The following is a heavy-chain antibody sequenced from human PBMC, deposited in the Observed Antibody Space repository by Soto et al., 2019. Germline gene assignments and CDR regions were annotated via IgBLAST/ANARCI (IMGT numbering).Heavy chain of an antibody. Sequence: XGALMIYCRGCGYGYTIHWVAWLRQMPGKGLEWVGFIYPGNSNTMYSPSFQGHVTISAYTALSTTYLQRDTLKPSDTAIYFCASDSHCNGGNCPMGGLDMWGQGTMVTASS. J-gene: IGHJ3*02. CDR2: IYPGNSNT. CDR3: ASDSHCNGGNCPMGGLDM. CDR1: GYGYTIHW. D-gene: IGHD2-15*01. V-gene: IGHV5-51*01.